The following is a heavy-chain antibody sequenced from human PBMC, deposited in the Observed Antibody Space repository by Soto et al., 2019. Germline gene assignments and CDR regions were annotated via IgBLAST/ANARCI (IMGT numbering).Heavy chain of an antibody. CDR1: GFTFSSYW. J-gene: IGHJ4*02. D-gene: IGHD2-2*01. CDR3: ARDGYQLLSIHFDY. V-gene: IGHV3-7*01. CDR2: IKQDGSEK. Sequence: PGGSLRLSCAASGFTFSSYWMSWVRQAPGKGLEWVANIKQDGSEKYYVDSVKGRFTISRDNAKNSLYLQMNSLRAEDTAVYYCARDGYQLLSIHFDYWGQGTLVTVSS.